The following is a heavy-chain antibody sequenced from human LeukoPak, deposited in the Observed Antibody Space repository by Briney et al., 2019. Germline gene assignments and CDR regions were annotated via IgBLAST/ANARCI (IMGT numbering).Heavy chain of an antibody. CDR2: FYYSGST. CDR1: GGSISSSRYY. Sequence: LETLSLTCTVSGGSISSSRYYWGWIRQPPGKGLEWIGSFYYSGSTYYNPSLKSRVTISVDTSKNQFSLKLSSVTAADTAVYYCTRRSGGLPSDYWGQGTLVTVSS. D-gene: IGHD3-10*01. J-gene: IGHJ4*02. V-gene: IGHV4-39*01. CDR3: TRRSGGLPSDY.